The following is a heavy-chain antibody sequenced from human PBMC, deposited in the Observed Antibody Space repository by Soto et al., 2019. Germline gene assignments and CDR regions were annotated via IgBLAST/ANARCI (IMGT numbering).Heavy chain of an antibody. V-gene: IGHV4-28*01. J-gene: IGHJ4*02. Sequence: XXTLSLTCAVSRYSINSSNWWGWIRQPRGKELEWIGXIYYSXTAYYNKSLKXXVTMSVDXXKNQFSLKMPSVIAVDTAVYYCARREIQGPIDYWGQGTLVTVSS. CDR3: ARREIQGPIDY. D-gene: IGHD1-26*01. CDR1: RYSINSSNW. CDR2: IYYSXTA.